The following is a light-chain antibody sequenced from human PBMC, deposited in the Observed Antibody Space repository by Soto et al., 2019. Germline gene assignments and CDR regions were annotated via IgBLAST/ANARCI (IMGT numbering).Light chain of an antibody. V-gene: IGKV4-1*01. Sequence: DIVMTQSPDSLAVSLGERATINCKSSQSVLYSSNNKNYLAWYQQKPGQPPKLLIYWASTRESGVPDRFSGSESGTDFTLTIGSLQAEDVAVYYCQQYYSTPWTFGQGTKVEIK. CDR3: QQYYSTPWT. J-gene: IGKJ1*01. CDR1: QSVLYSSNNKNY. CDR2: WAS.